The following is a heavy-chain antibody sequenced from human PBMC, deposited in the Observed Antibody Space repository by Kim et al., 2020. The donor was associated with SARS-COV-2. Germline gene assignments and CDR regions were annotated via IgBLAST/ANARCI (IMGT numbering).Heavy chain of an antibody. D-gene: IGHD3-22*01. CDR3: AKGGYYYDSSGYCDY. V-gene: IGHV3-23*01. CDR1: GFTFSSYA. Sequence: GGSLRLSCAASGFTFSSYAMSWVRQAPGKGLEWVSAISGSGGSTYYADSVKGRFTISRDNSKNTLYLQMNSLRAEDTAVYYCAKGGYYYDSSGYCDYWGQGTLVTVSS. J-gene: IGHJ4*02. CDR2: ISGSGGST.